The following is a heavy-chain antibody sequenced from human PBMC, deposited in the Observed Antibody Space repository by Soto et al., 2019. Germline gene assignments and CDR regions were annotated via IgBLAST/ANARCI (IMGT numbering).Heavy chain of an antibody. Sequence: QVQLVQSGAEVQKPGSSVKVSCKASGGTFSSYAISWVRQAPGQGLEWMGGIIPIFGTANYAQKFQGRVTITADESTSTAYMELSSLRSEDTAVYYCATIEVPDYGDYSYYYYYGMDVWGQGTTVTVSS. CDR1: GGTFSSYA. CDR2: IIPIFGTA. D-gene: IGHD4-17*01. J-gene: IGHJ6*02. CDR3: ATIEVPDYGDYSYYYYYGMDV. V-gene: IGHV1-69*01.